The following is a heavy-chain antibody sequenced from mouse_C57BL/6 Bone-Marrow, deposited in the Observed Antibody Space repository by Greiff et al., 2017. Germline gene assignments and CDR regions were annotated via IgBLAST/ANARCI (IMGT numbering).Heavy chain of an antibody. Sequence: QVQLQQPGAELVRPGTSVKLSCKASGYTFTSYWMHWVKQRPGQGLEWIGVIDPSDSYTNYNQKFKGKAKLTVDTSSSTAYMQLSSLTSEDSAVYYCARIWYYAMDYWGQGTSVTVSS. D-gene: IGHD1-1*02. V-gene: IGHV1-59*01. CDR3: ARIWYYAMDY. CDR1: GYTFTSYW. CDR2: IDPSDSYT. J-gene: IGHJ4*01.